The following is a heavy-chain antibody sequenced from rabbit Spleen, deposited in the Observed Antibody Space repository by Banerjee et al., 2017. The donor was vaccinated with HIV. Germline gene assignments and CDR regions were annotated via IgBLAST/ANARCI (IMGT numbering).Heavy chain of an antibody. J-gene: IGHJ4*01. CDR2: INAATAKP. Sequence: QEQLVESGGGLVKPEGSLTLTCKASAFSFSDRDVMCWVRQAPGKGLEWIACINAATAKPVYATWAKGRFTISRTSSTTVTLRMTSLTAADRATYVCARDLVAVIGWNFNLWGPGTLVTVS. CDR3: ARDLVAVIGWNFNL. D-gene: IGHD1-1*01. V-gene: IGHV1S45*01. CDR1: AFSFSDRDV.